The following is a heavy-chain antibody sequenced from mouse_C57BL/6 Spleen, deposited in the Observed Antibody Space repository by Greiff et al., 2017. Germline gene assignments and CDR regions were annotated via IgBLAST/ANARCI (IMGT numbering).Heavy chain of an antibody. CDR1: GFSLTSYG. CDR2: IWSDGST. D-gene: IGHD1-1*01. V-gene: IGHV2-6*03. J-gene: IGHJ4*01. Sequence: QVQLKESGPGLVAPSQSLSITCTVSGFSLTSYGVHWVRQPPGKGLEWLVVIWSDGSTTYNSALKSRLSISKDNSKSQVFLKMNSRQTDDTAMYYCARLYGSSPYYYAMDYWGQGTSVTVSS. CDR3: ARLYGSSPYYYAMDY.